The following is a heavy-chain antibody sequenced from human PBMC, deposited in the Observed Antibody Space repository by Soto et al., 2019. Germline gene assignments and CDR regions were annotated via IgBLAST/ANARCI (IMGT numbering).Heavy chain of an antibody. CDR3: ARGQTPRNRRIAARPRPYYYYYMDV. J-gene: IGHJ6*03. CDR1: GGSFSGYY. CDR2: INHSGST. D-gene: IGHD6-6*01. V-gene: IGHV4-34*01. Sequence: PLETLSHSCAVYGGSFSGYYWSWIRQPPGKGLEWIGEINHSGSTNYNPSLKSRVTISVDTSKNQFSLKLSSVTAADTAVYYCARGQTPRNRRIAARPRPYYYYYMDVWGKGTTVTVSS.